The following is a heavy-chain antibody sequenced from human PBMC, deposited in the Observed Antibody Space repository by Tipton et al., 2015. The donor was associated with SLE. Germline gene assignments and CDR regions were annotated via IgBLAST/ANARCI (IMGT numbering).Heavy chain of an antibody. CDR3: ARVGLVAPAAISSGVDY. J-gene: IGHJ4*02. Sequence: TLSLTCTVSGGSISSSSYYWGWIRQPPGKGLEWIGSIYYSGSTYYNPSLKSRVTISVDKSKNQFSLNLSSVTAADTAVYYCARVGLVAPAAISSGVDYWGQGTLVTVSS. CDR2: IYYSGST. V-gene: IGHV4-39*07. CDR1: GGSISSSSYY. D-gene: IGHD2-2*02.